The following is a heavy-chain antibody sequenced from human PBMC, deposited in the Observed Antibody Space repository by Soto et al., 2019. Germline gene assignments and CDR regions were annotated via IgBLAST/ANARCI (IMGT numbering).Heavy chain of an antibody. Sequence: PGGSLRLSCAASGFTFSSYAMSWVRQAPGKGLEWVSAISGSGGSTYYADSVKGRFTISRDNSKNTLYLQMNSLRAEDTAVYYCAKGGRDYSGYDDYYYYYMDVWGKGTTVTVSS. J-gene: IGHJ6*03. CDR3: AKGGRDYSGYDDYYYYYMDV. D-gene: IGHD5-12*01. CDR1: GFTFSSYA. CDR2: ISGSGGST. V-gene: IGHV3-23*01.